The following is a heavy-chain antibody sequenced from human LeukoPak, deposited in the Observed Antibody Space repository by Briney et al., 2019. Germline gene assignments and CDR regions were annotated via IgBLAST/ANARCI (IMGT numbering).Heavy chain of an antibody. CDR1: GGSISSYY. Sequence: PSETLSLTCTVSGGSISSYYWSWIRQPPGKGLEWIGHIYTSGSTNYNPSLKSRVTISVDTSKNQFSLKVSSVTAADTAVYYCARMYSSSSHFDYWGQGTLVTVSS. CDR2: IYTSGST. D-gene: IGHD6-6*01. CDR3: ARMYSSSSHFDY. J-gene: IGHJ4*02. V-gene: IGHV4-4*09.